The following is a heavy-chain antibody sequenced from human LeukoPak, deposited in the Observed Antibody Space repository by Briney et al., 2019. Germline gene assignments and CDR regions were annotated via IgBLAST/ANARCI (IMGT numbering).Heavy chain of an antibody. Sequence: SVKVSCKASGGTFSSYAISWVRQAPGQGLEWMGGIIPIFGTANYAQKFQGRVTVTADESTSTAYMELSSLRSEDTAVYYCAIDPPSPLLLWFGELLAPPVYWGQGTLVTVSS. CDR2: IIPIFGTA. CDR1: GGTFSSYA. D-gene: IGHD3-10*01. CDR3: AIDPPSPLLLWFGELLAPPVY. J-gene: IGHJ4*02. V-gene: IGHV1-69*13.